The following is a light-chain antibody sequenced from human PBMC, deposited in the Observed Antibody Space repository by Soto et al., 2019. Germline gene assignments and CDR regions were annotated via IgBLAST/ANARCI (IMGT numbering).Light chain of an antibody. V-gene: IGKV1-5*01. CDR2: DAS. Sequence: DIPMTQSPSTLSASVGDRVTITCRASQSISSWLAWYQQKPGKAPKLLIYDASSLESGVPSWFSGSGSGTEFTLTISSLLPDDFATYYCQQYNSYSHCFGQGIKLEIK. J-gene: IGKJ2*03. CDR1: QSISSW. CDR3: QQYNSYSHC.